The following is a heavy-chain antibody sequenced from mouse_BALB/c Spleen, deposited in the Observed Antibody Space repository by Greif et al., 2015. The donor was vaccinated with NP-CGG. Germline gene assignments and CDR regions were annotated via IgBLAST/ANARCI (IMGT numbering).Heavy chain of an antibody. CDR2: ISSGSSTI. V-gene: IGHV5-17*02. CDR1: GFTFSSFG. J-gene: IGHJ2*01. Sequence: EVMLVESGGGLVQPGGSRKLSCAASGFTFSSFGMHWVRQAPEKGLEWVAYISSGSSTIYYADTVKGRFTISRDNPKNTLFLQMTSLRSEDTAMYYCARGNSPRDFDYWGQGTTLTVSS. CDR3: ARGNSPRDFDY. D-gene: IGHD3-3*01.